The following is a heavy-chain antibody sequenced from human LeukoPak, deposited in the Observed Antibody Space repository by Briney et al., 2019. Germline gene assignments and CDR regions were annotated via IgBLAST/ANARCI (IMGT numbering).Heavy chain of an antibody. CDR2: IYYSGST. V-gene: IGHV4-59*06. CDR3: ARVRTTVRGVISNWFDP. D-gene: IGHD3-10*01. CDR1: GGSISNYY. J-gene: IGHJ5*02. Sequence: PSETLSLTCTVSGGSISNYYWSWIRQHPGKGQEWIGYIYYSGSTYYNPSLKSRVTISVDTSKNQFSLKLSSVTAADTAVYYCARVRTTVRGVISNWFDPWGQGTLVTVSS.